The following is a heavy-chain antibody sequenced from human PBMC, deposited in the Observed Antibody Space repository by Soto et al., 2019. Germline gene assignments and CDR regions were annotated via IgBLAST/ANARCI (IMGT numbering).Heavy chain of an antibody. V-gene: IGHV3-23*01. CDR3: AKELTPLLWFGESPFDY. CDR1: GFTFSSYA. D-gene: IGHD3-10*01. CDR2: ISGSGSST. J-gene: IGHJ4*02. Sequence: GGSLRLSCAASGFTFSSYAMSWVRQAPGKGLEWVSAISGSGSSTYYADSVKGRFTISRDNSKNTLYLQMNSLRAEDTAVYYWAKELTPLLWFGESPFDYWGQGTLVTVSS.